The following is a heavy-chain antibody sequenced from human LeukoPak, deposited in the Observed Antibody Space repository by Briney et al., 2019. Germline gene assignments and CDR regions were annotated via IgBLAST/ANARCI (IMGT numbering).Heavy chain of an antibody. D-gene: IGHD5-12*01. Sequence: GGSLRLSCAASGFTVSSNYMSWVRQAPGKGLEWVSVIYSGGSTYCADSVKGRFTISRDNSKNTLYLQMNSLRAEDTAVYYCARGGYSGYDYQDYWGQGTLVTVSS. CDR2: IYSGGST. J-gene: IGHJ4*02. CDR1: GFTVSSNY. CDR3: ARGGYSGYDYQDY. V-gene: IGHV3-66*01.